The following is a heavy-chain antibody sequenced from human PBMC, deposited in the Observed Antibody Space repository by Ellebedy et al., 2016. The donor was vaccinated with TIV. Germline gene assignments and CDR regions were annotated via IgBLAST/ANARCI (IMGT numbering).Heavy chain of an antibody. CDR2: IIPILDIT. CDR1: GGTFSSYG. V-gene: IGHV1-69*04. D-gene: IGHD7-27*01. CDR3: ARAPPPRGDRSADAFDI. J-gene: IGHJ3*02. Sequence: ASVKVSCKASGGTFSSYGINWVRQAPGQGLEWMGRIIPILDITNYAQNFQGRVTITADKSTSTAYMELSSLRSEDTAVYYCARAPPPRGDRSADAFDIWGQGTMVTVSS.